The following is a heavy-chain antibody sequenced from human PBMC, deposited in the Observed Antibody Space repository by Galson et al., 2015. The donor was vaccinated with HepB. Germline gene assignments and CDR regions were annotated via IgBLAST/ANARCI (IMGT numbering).Heavy chain of an antibody. J-gene: IGHJ4*02. CDR1: GFTFSDHY. CDR2: ISSSGNTI. D-gene: IGHD3-22*01. V-gene: IGHV3-11*01. CDR3: ARAYYETTGYPHDY. Sequence: SLRLSCAASGFTFSDHYMSWIRQAPGKGLAWISYISSSGNTIYYADSVRGRFTISRDNAKNSLYLQMNSLRADDTAVYYCARAYYETTGYPHDYWGQGTLVTVSS.